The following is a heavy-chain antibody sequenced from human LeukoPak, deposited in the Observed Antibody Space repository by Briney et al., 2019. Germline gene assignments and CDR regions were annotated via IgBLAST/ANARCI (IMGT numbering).Heavy chain of an antibody. Sequence: SETLSLTCAVYGGSFSGYYWSWIRQPPGKGLEWIGEINHSGSTNYNPSLKSRVTISVDTSKNQFSLKLSSVTAADTTVYYCTRHPSYGPFDYWGQGTLVTVSS. CDR2: INHSGST. D-gene: IGHD3-16*01. CDR3: TRHPSYGPFDY. CDR1: GGSFSGYY. J-gene: IGHJ4*02. V-gene: IGHV4-34*01.